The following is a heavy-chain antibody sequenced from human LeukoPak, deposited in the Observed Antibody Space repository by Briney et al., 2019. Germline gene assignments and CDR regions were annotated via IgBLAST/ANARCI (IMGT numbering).Heavy chain of an antibody. V-gene: IGHV4-38-2*01. CDR1: GFTFSDYY. D-gene: IGHD1-26*01. CDR2: IYYSGST. J-gene: IGHJ4*02. Sequence: GSLRLSCAASGFTFSDYYMSWIRQPPGKGLEWIGSIYYSGSTYYNPSLKSRVTISVDTSKNQFSLKLSSVTAADTAVYYCARSTKWELPLAHYFDYWGQGTLVTVSS. CDR3: ARSTKWELPLAHYFDY.